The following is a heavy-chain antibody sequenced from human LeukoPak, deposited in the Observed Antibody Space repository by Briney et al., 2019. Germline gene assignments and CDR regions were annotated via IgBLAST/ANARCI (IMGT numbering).Heavy chain of an antibody. CDR1: GFTVSSNY. CDR3: ARERWDRSSWYRSYYYYMDV. V-gene: IGHV3-66*01. CDR2: IYSGGST. Sequence: GGSLRLSCAASGFTVSSNYMSWVRQAPGKGLEWVSVIYSGGSTYYADSVKGRFTISRDNSKNTLYLQMNSLRAEDTAVYYCARERWDRSSWYRSYYYYMDVWGKGTTVTISS. J-gene: IGHJ6*03. D-gene: IGHD6-13*01.